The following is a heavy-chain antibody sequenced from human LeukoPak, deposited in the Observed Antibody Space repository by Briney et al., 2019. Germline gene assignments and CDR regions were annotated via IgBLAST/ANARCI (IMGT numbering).Heavy chain of an antibody. J-gene: IGHJ4*02. CDR3: ARDQGQLPNFDY. CDR1: GGSISSYY. Sequence: SETLRLTCTVSGGSISSYYWSWIRQPAGKGLEWIGRIYTSGSTNYNPSLKSRVTISVDKSKNQFSLKLSSVTAADTAVYYCARDQGQLPNFDYWGQGTLVTVSS. D-gene: IGHD5-18*01. V-gene: IGHV4-4*07. CDR2: IYTSGST.